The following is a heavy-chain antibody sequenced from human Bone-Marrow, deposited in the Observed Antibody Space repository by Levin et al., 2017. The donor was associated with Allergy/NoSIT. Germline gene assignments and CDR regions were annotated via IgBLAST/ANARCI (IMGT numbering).Heavy chain of an antibody. CDR3: ADPPSGF. Sequence: GESLKISCAASGFTFSSFWMTWVRQAPGKGLEWVANIKQDGSEQNYMESVEGRFTISRDNAKNSLYLQMNSLRAEDTAVYYCADPPSGFWGQGTLVTVSS. CDR2: IKQDGSEQ. J-gene: IGHJ4*02. V-gene: IGHV3-7*01. D-gene: IGHD3-10*01. CDR1: GFTFSSFW.